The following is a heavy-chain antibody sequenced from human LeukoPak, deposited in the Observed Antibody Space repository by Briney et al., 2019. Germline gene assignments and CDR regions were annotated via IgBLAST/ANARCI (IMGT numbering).Heavy chain of an antibody. D-gene: IGHD3-22*01. CDR1: GGSFSGYY. V-gene: IGHV4-34*01. CDR3: ARDEDRDSSGPRFLAFDI. CDR2: INHSGST. J-gene: IGHJ3*02. Sequence: SETLSLTCAVYGGSFSGYYWSWLRQPPGKGLEWIGEINHSGSTNYNPSLKSRVTISVDTSKNQFSLKLSSVTAADTAVYYCARDEDRDSSGPRFLAFDIWGQGTMVTVSS.